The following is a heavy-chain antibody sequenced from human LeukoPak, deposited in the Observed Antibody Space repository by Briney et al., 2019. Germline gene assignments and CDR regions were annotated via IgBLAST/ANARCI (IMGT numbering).Heavy chain of an antibody. J-gene: IGHJ6*03. CDR1: GDSIRTSKYY. D-gene: IGHD3-10*01. V-gene: IGHV4-39*07. CDR3: AGGGQLLWFGETPYYYYYMDV. Sequence: SETLSLTCTVSGDSIRTSKYYWGWFRQPPGKGLEWIGSIYNSGNTNYNPSLKSRVTISIDTSKNQFSLKLTSVTAADTAVYYCAGGGQLLWFGETPYYYYYMDVWGKRDHGHRLL. CDR2: IYNSGNT.